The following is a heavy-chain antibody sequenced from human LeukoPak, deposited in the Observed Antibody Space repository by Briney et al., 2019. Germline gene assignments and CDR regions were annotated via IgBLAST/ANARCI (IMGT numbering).Heavy chain of an antibody. CDR2: IRYDGSNK. V-gene: IGHV3-30*02. Sequence: GGSLRLSCAASGFTFSSYAVSWVRQAPGKGLEWVAFIRYDGSNKYYADSVKGRFTISRDNSKNTLYLQMNSLRAEDTAVYYCARDSRGFYDSSGYYSHWGQGTLVTVSS. D-gene: IGHD3-22*01. J-gene: IGHJ4*02. CDR3: ARDSRGFYDSSGYYSH. CDR1: GFTFSSYA.